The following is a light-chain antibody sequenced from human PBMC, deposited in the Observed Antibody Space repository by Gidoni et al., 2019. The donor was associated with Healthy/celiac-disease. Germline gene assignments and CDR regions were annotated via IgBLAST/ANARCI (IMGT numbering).Light chain of an antibody. CDR2: AAS. CDR3: QQSYSTLRT. Sequence: DRVTITCRASQSISSYLNWYQQKPGKAPKLLIYAASSLQSGVPSRFSGSGSGTDFTLTISSLQPEGFATYYCQQSYSTLRTFGQGTKVEIK. V-gene: IGKV1-39*01. CDR1: QSISSY. J-gene: IGKJ1*01.